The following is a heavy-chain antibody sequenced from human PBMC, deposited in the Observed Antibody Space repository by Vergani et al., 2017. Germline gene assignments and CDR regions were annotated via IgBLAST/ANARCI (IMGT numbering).Heavy chain of an antibody. CDR2: ISGSGGST. D-gene: IGHD3-3*01. J-gene: IGHJ6*03. Sequence: EVQLLESGGGLVQPGGSLRLSCAASGFTFSSYAMSWFRQAPGKGLEWVSAISGSGGSTYYADSVKGRFTISRDNSKNTLYLQMNSLRAEDTAVYYCAKGYDFWSGLHMDVWGKGTTVTVSS. CDR3: AKGYDFWSGLHMDV. CDR1: GFTFSSYA. V-gene: IGHV3-23*01.